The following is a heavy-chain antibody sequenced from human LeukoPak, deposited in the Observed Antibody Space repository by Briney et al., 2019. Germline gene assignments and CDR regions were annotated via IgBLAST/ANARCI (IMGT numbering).Heavy chain of an antibody. Sequence: PSQTLSLTCAISGDSVSSTSAGWNWIRQSPSRGLEWLGRTYYRSKWYNEYAVSVKGRITVNPDTSNNQFSLQLNSVTPEDTAVYYCARGGSYAFDIWGQGTMVTVSS. CDR2: TYYRSKWYN. CDR3: ARGGSYAFDI. CDR1: GDSVSSTSAG. J-gene: IGHJ3*02. V-gene: IGHV6-1*01.